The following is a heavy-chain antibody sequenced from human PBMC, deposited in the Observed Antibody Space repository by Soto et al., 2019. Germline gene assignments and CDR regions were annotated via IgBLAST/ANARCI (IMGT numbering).Heavy chain of an antibody. D-gene: IGHD3-10*01. V-gene: IGHV1-18*01. CDR1: GYTFTSYG. CDR3: ARDTSRGEYDY. CDR2: INVYNGNT. Sequence: QVQLVQSGAEVKKPGASVKVSCKASGYTFTSYGISWVRQAPGQGLEWMGWINVYNGNTNYAQKLQGRFTMTTDTPTSTAYLDLRSLRSDDTAVYFCARDTSRGEYDYWGQGTLVTVSS. J-gene: IGHJ4*02.